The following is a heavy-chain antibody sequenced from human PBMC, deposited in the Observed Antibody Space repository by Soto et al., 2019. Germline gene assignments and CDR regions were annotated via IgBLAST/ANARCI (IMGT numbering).Heavy chain of an antibody. CDR3: ARGGLHLGELSTAFDY. J-gene: IGHJ4*02. Sequence: PSETLSLTCAVYGGSFSGYYWSWIRQPPGKGLEWIGEINHSGSTNYNPSLKSRVTISVDTSKNQFSLKLSSVTAADTAVYYCARGGLHLGELSTAFDYWGQGTLVTVSS. D-gene: IGHD3-16*02. CDR2: INHSGST. CDR1: GGSFSGYY. V-gene: IGHV4-34*01.